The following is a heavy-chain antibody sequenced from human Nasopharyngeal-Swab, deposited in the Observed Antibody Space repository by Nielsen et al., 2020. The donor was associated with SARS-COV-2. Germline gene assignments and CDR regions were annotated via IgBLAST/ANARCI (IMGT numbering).Heavy chain of an antibody. CDR1: GFTFSRYG. CDR2: IAHDASNE. J-gene: IGHJ4*02. V-gene: IGHV3-30*03. D-gene: IGHD4-17*01. CDR3: ARDAPAHYGAFY. Sequence: GESLKISCAASGFTFSRYGMHWVRQDPGKGLEWVAFIAHDASNEYYGDSVKGRFSISRDSSKNTLYLQMDSLRGEDTAVYYCARDAPAHYGAFYWGRGTLVTVSS.